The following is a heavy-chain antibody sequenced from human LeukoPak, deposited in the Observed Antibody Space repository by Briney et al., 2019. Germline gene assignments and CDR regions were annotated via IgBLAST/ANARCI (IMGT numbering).Heavy chain of an antibody. CDR1: GFSLSTSGMC. D-gene: IGHD3-10*01. Sequence: VSGPTLVNPTQTLTLTCTFSGFSLSTSGMCVSWIRQPPGRALEWLARIDWVDDKHYSTSLKTRLTISKDTSKNQVVLTMTNMDPVDTATYFCARMPLYGFAYMDVWGKGTTVTVSS. CDR3: ARMPLYGFAYMDV. CDR2: IDWVDDK. J-gene: IGHJ6*03. V-gene: IGHV2-70*11.